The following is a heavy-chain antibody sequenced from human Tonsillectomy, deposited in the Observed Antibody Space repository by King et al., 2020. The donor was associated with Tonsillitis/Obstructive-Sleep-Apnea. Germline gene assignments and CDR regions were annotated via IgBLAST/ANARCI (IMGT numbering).Heavy chain of an antibody. CDR3: ARDHPGTDY. Sequence: VQLVQSGAEVKKPGASVKVSCKASGYTFTSYGISWVRQSPGQGLEGMGWSGSYNGNTYYAQNFQGRVTMTTDTSTSTAYMEVRSLRSDDTAVYYCARDHPGTDYWGQGTLVTVSS. D-gene: IGHD1-26*01. CDR1: GYTFTSYG. CDR2: SGSYNGNT. V-gene: IGHV1-18*01. J-gene: IGHJ4*02.